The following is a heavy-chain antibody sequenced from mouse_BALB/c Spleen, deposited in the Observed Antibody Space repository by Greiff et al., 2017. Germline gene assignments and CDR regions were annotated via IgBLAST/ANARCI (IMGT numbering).Heavy chain of an antibody. CDR3: ARWYDEAMDY. CDR1: GFNIKDTY. CDR2: IDPANGNT. Sequence: VQLQQSGAELVKPGASVKLSCTASGFNIKDTYMHWVKQRPEQGLEWIGRIDPANGNTKYDPTFQGKATITADTSYNTAYLQLSSLTSEDTAVYYCARWYDEAMDYWGQGTSVTVSS. D-gene: IGHD2-14*01. J-gene: IGHJ4*01. V-gene: IGHV14-3*02.